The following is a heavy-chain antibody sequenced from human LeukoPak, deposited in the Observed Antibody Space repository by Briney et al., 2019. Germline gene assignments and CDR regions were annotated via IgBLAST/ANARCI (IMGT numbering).Heavy chain of an antibody. CDR3: ARSRAYDYHFDN. CDR2: IFHSGST. D-gene: IGHD5-12*01. Sequence: SETLSLTCTVSGVSISSYYWSWIRQSPGKGLEWIGYIFHSGSTNYNPSLKSRVTISVDTSKNQFSLKLTSVTAADTAVYYCARSRAYDYHFDNWGQGTLVTVSS. J-gene: IGHJ4*02. V-gene: IGHV4-59*01. CDR1: GVSISSYY.